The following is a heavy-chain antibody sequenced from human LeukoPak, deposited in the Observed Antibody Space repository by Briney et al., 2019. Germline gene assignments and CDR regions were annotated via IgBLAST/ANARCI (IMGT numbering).Heavy chain of an antibody. CDR1: GFTFSGYS. CDR2: ISSSSSYI. V-gene: IGHV3-21*01. Sequence: GGSLRLSCAASGFTFSGYSMNWVRQAPGKGLEWVSSISSSSSYIYYADSVKGRFTISRDNAKNSLYLQMNSLRAEDTAVYYCARDNAVVAAFDYWGQGTLVTVSS. J-gene: IGHJ4*02. CDR3: ARDNAVVAAFDY. D-gene: IGHD2-15*01.